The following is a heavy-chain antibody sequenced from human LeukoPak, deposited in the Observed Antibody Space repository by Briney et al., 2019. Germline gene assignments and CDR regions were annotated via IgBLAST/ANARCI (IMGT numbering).Heavy chain of an antibody. D-gene: IGHD3-22*01. CDR2: ISGSGGST. CDR1: GFTFSSYA. Sequence: GGSLRLSCAASGFTFSSYAMSWVRQAPGKGLEWVSAISGSGGSTYYAGSVKGRFTISRDNSKNTLYLQMNSLRAEDTAVYYCAKVYYDSSGYPDYWGQGTLVTVSS. CDR3: AKVYYDSSGYPDY. J-gene: IGHJ4*02. V-gene: IGHV3-23*01.